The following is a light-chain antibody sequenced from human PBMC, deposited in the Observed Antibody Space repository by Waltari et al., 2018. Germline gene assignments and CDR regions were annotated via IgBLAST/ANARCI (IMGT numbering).Light chain of an antibody. Sequence: EIVLTQSPGTLSWSPGARGTLSCRASQSVSRFLAWYQQKPGQAPRLLIYGASTRATGIPDRFSGSGSGTDFSLTISRLEPEDFAVYYCQKYDRLPATFGQGTKVEIK. CDR2: GAS. J-gene: IGKJ1*01. V-gene: IGKV3-20*01. CDR1: QSVSRF. CDR3: QKYDRLPAT.